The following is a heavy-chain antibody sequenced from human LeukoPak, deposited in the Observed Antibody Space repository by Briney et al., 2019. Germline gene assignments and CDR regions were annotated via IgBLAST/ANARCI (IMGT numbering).Heavy chain of an antibody. Sequence: SETLSLTCTVSGRYISSYYWSWIRQPPGKGLEWIGYIYYSGSTNYNPSLKSRVTISVDTSKNQFSLKLSSVTAADTAVYYCARGGLRAFDIWGQGTMVTVSS. J-gene: IGHJ3*02. CDR1: GRYISSYY. V-gene: IGHV4-59*01. D-gene: IGHD1-26*01. CDR2: IYYSGST. CDR3: ARGGLRAFDI.